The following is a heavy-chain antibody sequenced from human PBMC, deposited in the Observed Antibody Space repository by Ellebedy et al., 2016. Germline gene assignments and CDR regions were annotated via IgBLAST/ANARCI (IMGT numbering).Heavy chain of an antibody. CDR1: GYTFTSYD. V-gene: IGHV1-8*01. Sequence: ASVKVSCXASGYTFTSYDIHWVRQATGQGLEWMGWMNPNSGNTGYAQKFEGRVTMTRNTSISTAYMELSSLRSEDTAVYFCARVGDYDSSGYFDYWGQGTLVTVSS. CDR3: ARVGDYDSSGYFDY. D-gene: IGHD3-22*01. J-gene: IGHJ4*02. CDR2: MNPNSGNT.